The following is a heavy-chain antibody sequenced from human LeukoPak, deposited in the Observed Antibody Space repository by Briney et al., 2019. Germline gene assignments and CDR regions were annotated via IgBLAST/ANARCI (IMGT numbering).Heavy chain of an antibody. CDR1: GGSITSYY. V-gene: IGHV4-59*01. Sequence: SETLSLTCTVSGGSITSYYWSWIRQPPGKGPEWIGYIYPSGSTNYNPSLKSRASISVDTSKNQFSLKLSSVTAADTAVYYCARCSTTHCYYYYYMDVWGKGTTVTVSS. J-gene: IGHJ6*03. CDR3: ARCSTTHCYYYYYMDV. CDR2: IYPSGST. D-gene: IGHD2-2*01.